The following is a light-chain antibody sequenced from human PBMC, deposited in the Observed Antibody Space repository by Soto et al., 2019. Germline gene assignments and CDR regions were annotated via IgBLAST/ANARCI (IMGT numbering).Light chain of an antibody. CDR1: QSMSSW. CDR3: QQRHMWHIT. Sequence: IQSTPSPSTASASVGDSVPITCLASQSMSSWLSWYQQKPGKAPKLLIYDASSLESGVPSRFSGSGSGTDFTLTIRSIEPEDSAVYYCQQRHMWHITFGQGTKLDIK. V-gene: IGKV1-5*01. CDR2: DAS. J-gene: IGKJ5*01.